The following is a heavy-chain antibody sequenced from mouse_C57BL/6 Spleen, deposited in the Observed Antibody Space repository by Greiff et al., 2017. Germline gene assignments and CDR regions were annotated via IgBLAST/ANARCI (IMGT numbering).Heavy chain of an antibody. CDR3: ATHIYYDYDGYAMDY. V-gene: IGHV2-4*01. CDR1: GFSLTSYG. CDR2: IWSGGST. Sequence: VQLQQSGPGLVQPSQSLSITCTVSGFSLTSYGVHWVRQPPGKGLEWLGVIWSGGSTDDNAAFISRLSISKDNSKSQVFFKMNSLQADDTAIYYCATHIYYDYDGYAMDYWGQGTSVTVSS. J-gene: IGHJ4*01. D-gene: IGHD2-4*01.